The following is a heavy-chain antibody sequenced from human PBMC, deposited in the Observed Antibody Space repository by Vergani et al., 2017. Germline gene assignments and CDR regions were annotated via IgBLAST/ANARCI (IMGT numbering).Heavy chain of an antibody. V-gene: IGHV5-51*01. Sequence: EVQLVQSGAEVKKPGESLKISCKGSGYSFTSYWIGWVRQMPGKGLEWMGIIYPGDSDTRYSPSFQGQVTISADKSISTAYLQWSSLKASDTAMYYCARQVMSAGTTVTPVDYWGHGTLVTVSS. CDR1: GYSFTSYW. J-gene: IGHJ4*01. CDR3: ARQVMSAGTTVTPVDY. CDR2: IYPGDSDT. D-gene: IGHD4-17*01.